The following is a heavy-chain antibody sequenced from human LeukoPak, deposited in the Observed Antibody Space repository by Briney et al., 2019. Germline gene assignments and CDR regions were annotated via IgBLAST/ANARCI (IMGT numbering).Heavy chain of an antibody. CDR1: GYTFTGYY. D-gene: IGHD1-26*01. CDR2: ISAYNGNT. CDR3: ARYSSGSSYSYYYYMDV. V-gene: IGHV1-18*04. Sequence: ASVKVSCKASGYTFTGYYLHWVRQAPGQGLEWMGWISAYNGNTNYAQKLQGRVTMTTDTSTSTAYMELRSLRSDDTAVYYCARYSSGSSYSYYYYMDVWGRGTTVTVSS. J-gene: IGHJ6*03.